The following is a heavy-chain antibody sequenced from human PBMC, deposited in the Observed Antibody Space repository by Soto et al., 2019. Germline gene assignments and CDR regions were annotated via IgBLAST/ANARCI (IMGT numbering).Heavy chain of an antibody. J-gene: IGHJ1*01. CDR2: IYYNGSN. V-gene: IGHV4-31*03. CDR3: ARESINPPLQH. CDR1: GGSISSGGYY. Sequence: QVQLQESGPGLVKPSQTLSLTCTVSGGSISSGGYYWSWIRQHPGKGLEWIGYIYYNGSNYYNPSPNRRVTISVDTSKNQFSLKLSSVTAADTAVYYCARESINPPLQHWGQGTLVTVSS.